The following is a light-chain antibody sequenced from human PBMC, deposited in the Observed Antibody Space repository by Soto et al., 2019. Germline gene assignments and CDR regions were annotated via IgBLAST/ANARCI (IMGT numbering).Light chain of an antibody. J-gene: IGKJ5*01. CDR2: DAS. V-gene: IGKV3-11*01. CDR1: QSVSSY. CDR3: QQRSNWPPKIT. Sequence: EIVLTQSPATLSLSPGERANLSCRASQSVSSYLAWYQQKPGQAPRLLIYDASNRATGIPARFSGSGSGTDFTLTISSLEPEDFAVYYCQQRSNWPPKITFGQGTRLEIK.